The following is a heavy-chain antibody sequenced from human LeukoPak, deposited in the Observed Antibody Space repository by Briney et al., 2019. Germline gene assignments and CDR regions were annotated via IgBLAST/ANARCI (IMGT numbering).Heavy chain of an antibody. CDR1: GFTFSSYA. CDR3: AALRGYSYGGYFDY. J-gene: IGHJ4*02. Sequence: QTGGSLRLSCAASGFTFSSYAMSWVRQAPGKGLEWVSAISGSGGSTYYADSVKGRFTISRDNSKNTLCLQMNSPRAEDTAVYYCAALRGYSYGGYFDYWGQGTLVTVSS. V-gene: IGHV3-23*01. D-gene: IGHD5-18*01. CDR2: ISGSGGST.